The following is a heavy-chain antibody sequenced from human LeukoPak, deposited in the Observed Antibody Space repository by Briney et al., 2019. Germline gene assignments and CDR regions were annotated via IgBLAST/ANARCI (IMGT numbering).Heavy chain of an antibody. Sequence: ASVKVSCKAFGYTFTSYGISWVRQAPGQGLEWMGWISAYNGNTNYAQKLQGRVTMTTDTSTTTAYMELRSLRPDDTAVYYCARAGGLHSAYYYYYYYIDVWGKGTTVTLSS. CDR1: GYTFTSYG. D-gene: IGHD4-11*01. V-gene: IGHV1-18*01. CDR2: ISAYNGNT. CDR3: ARAGGLHSAYYYYYYYIDV. J-gene: IGHJ6*03.